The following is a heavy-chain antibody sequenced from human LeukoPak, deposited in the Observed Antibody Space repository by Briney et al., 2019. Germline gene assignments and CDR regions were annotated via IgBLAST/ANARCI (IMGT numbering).Heavy chain of an antibody. CDR3: AKRIARYMDV. CDR2: VHSDGST. Sequence: GGSLRLSCAASGFTVSSNYMSWVRQAPGKGLEWVSVVHSDGSTYYADSVKGRFTISRDNSKNTLYLQMNSLRAEDTAVYYCAKRIARYMDVWGKGTTVTVSS. CDR1: GFTVSSNY. J-gene: IGHJ6*03. D-gene: IGHD6-13*01. V-gene: IGHV3-53*01.